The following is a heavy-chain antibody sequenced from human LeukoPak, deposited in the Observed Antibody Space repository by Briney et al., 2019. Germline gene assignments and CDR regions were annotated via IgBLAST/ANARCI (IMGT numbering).Heavy chain of an antibody. Sequence: GASVKVSCKASGYTFTSYGISWVRQAPGQGLEWMGWISAYNGNTNYAQKLQGRVTMTTDTSTSTAYMELRSLRSDDTAVYYCEREPRFLEWPSRIYYYYGMDVWGQGTTVTVSS. V-gene: IGHV1-18*01. CDR3: EREPRFLEWPSRIYYYYGMDV. CDR2: ISAYNGNT. D-gene: IGHD3-3*01. J-gene: IGHJ6*02. CDR1: GYTFTSYG.